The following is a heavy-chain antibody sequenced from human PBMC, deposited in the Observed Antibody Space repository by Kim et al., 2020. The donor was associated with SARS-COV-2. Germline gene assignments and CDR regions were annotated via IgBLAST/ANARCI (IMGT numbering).Heavy chain of an antibody. D-gene: IGHD5-12*01. V-gene: IGHV4-4*07. CDR1: GGSISSYY. CDR2: IYTSGST. CDR3: ARDRSGYEPDAFDI. Sequence: SETLSLTCTVSGGSISSYYWSWIRQPAGKGLEWIGRIYTSGSTNYNPSLKSRVTMSVDTSKNQFSLKLSSVTAADTAVYYCARDRSGYEPDAFDIWGQGAMVTVSS. J-gene: IGHJ3*02.